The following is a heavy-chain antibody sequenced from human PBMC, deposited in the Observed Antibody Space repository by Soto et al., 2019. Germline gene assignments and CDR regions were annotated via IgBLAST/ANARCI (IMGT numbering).Heavy chain of an antibody. V-gene: IGHV1-3*01. J-gene: IGHJ4*02. CDR3: ARDQDIVVVPADVSFDY. CDR2: INAGNGNT. CDR1: GYTFTSYA. D-gene: IGHD2-2*01. Sequence: QVQLVQSGAEVKKPGASVKVSCKASGYTFTSYAMHWVRQAPGQRLEWMGWINAGNGNTKYSQKFQGRVTITRDTNASTAYMELSSLRSEATAVYYCARDQDIVVVPADVSFDYWGQGTLVTVSS.